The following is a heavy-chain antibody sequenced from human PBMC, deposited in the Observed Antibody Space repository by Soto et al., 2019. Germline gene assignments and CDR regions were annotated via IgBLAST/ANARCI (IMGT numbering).Heavy chain of an antibody. J-gene: IGHJ4*02. CDR2: MYHDGNT. Sequence: SETLSRTCAVSAYSISSGCFWGWIRQPPGKGLEWIANMYHDGNTHYTPSLKSRVTMSVDTSKNQFSLKLNSVTAADTAVYYCARESYSGYHSYDYWGQGILVTASS. CDR3: ARESYSGYHSYDY. V-gene: IGHV4-38-2*02. D-gene: IGHD5-12*01. CDR1: AYSISSGCF.